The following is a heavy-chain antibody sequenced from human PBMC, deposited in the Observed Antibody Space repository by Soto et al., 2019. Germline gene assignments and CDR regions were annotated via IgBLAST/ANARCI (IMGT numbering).Heavy chain of an antibody. CDR2: ISDSGYTM. J-gene: IGHJ4*02. Sequence: QVQLVESGGGLVKPGGSLRLSCAASGFTFSDCYMHWVRQVPGKGLDWVSYISDSGYTMYYSNSVRGRFTISRDNANNSLYLQMDGLRVEDTAIYYGASGSAQGSAPPNDCWGPGTRVTVSS. CDR1: GFTFSDCY. V-gene: IGHV3-11*01. CDR3: ASGSAQGSAPPNDC. D-gene: IGHD3-10*01.